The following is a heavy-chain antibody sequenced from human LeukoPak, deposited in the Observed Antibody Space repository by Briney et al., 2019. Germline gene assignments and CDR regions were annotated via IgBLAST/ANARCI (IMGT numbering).Heavy chain of an antibody. D-gene: IGHD3-3*01. Sequence: SETLSLTCTVSGGSISSYYWSWIRQPPGKGLEWIGEINHSGSTNYNPSLKSRVTISVDTSKNQFSLKLSSVTAADTAVYYCARHIFRSYYDFWSGYGYLDYWGQGTLVTVSS. CDR2: INHSGST. J-gene: IGHJ4*02. CDR1: GGSISSYY. CDR3: ARHIFRSYYDFWSGYGYLDY. V-gene: IGHV4-34*01.